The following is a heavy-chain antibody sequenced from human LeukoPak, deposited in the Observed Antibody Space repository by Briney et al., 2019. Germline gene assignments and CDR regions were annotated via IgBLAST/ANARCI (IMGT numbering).Heavy chain of an antibody. Sequence: PSETLSLTCTVSGGSISSSSYYWGWIRQPPGKGLEWIGSIYYSGSTYYNPSLKSRVTISVDTSKNQFSLKLSSVTAADTAVYYCARHPRTFDPWGQGTLVTVSS. V-gene: IGHV4-39*01. CDR2: IYYSGST. CDR3: ARHPRTFDP. J-gene: IGHJ5*02. CDR1: GGSISSSSYY.